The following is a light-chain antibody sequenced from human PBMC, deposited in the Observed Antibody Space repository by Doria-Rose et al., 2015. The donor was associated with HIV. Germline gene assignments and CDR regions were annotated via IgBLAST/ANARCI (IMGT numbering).Light chain of an antibody. V-gene: IGLV2-23*02. CDR2: EVS. Sequence: VSGSPGQSITISCTGTSSDVGSYNLVSWHQQHPGKAPKLMIYEVSKRPSGVSNRFSGSKSGNTASLTISGLQAEDEADYYCCSYAGSSTYVFGTGTKVTVL. CDR1: SSDVGSYNL. J-gene: IGLJ1*01. CDR3: CSYAGSSTYV.